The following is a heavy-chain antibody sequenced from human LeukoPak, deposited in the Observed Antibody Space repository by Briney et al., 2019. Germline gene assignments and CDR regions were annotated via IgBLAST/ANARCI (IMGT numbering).Heavy chain of an antibody. J-gene: IGHJ5*02. V-gene: IGHV3-11*06. CDR3: ARDRYCSGGSCYGWFDP. CDR1: GFTFSDYY. D-gene: IGHD2-15*01. CDR2: ISSSSSYT. Sequence: GGSLRLSCAASGFTFSDYYMSWIRQAPGKGLEWVSYISSSSSYTKYADSVKGRFTISRDNAKNSLYLQTNSLRAEDTAVYRCARDRYCSGGSCYGWFDPWGQGTLVTVSS.